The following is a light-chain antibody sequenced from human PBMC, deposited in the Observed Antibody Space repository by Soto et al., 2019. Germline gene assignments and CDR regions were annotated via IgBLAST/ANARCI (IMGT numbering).Light chain of an antibody. CDR3: SSYAGTNRV. J-gene: IGLJ1*01. Sequence: QSVLTQPPSASGSPGQSVTISCTGTSSDVGAYNYVSWYQQHPGKAPKVMIYEVSKRPSGVPVRFPGSKSGNTASLTVSGLQAEDEAEYYCSSYAGTNRVFGTGTKVTVL. CDR1: SSDVGAYNY. V-gene: IGLV2-8*01. CDR2: EVS.